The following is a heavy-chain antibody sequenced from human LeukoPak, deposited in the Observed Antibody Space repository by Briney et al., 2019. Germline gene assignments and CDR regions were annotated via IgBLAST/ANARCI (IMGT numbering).Heavy chain of an antibody. D-gene: IGHD3-22*01. J-gene: IGHJ4*02. Sequence: SETLSLTCAVYGGSFSGYYWSWIRQPPGKGLEWIGEINHSGSTNYNPSLKSRVTISVDTSKNQFSLKLSPVTAADTAVYYCARHRGGYYYDSSGYSVFDYWGQGTLVTVSP. CDR2: INHSGST. CDR1: GGSFSGYY. CDR3: ARHRGGYYYDSSGYSVFDY. V-gene: IGHV4-34*01.